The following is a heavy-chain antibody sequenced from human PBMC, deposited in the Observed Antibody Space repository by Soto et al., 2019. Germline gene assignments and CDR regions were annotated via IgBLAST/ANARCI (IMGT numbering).Heavy chain of an antibody. V-gene: IGHV3-30*03. CDR3: ARDWGLDWLLQDRFDS. D-gene: IGHD3-9*01. Sequence: GGSLRLSCAASGFTINNYGMHWVRQTPGKGLEWVAVISSDGNNKEYGDSAKGRFTISRDNSKNTLYLQMNNLRADDTAVYYCARDWGLDWLLQDRFDSWGQGTLVTVSS. CDR1: GFTINNYG. CDR2: ISSDGNNK. J-gene: IGHJ4*02.